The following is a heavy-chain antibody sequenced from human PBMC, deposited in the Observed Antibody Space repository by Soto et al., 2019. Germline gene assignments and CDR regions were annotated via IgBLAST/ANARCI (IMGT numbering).Heavy chain of an antibody. CDR1: GYTFTSYA. J-gene: IGHJ4*02. Sequence: GASVKVSCKASGYTFTSYAMHWVRQAPGQRLEWMGWINAGNGNTKYSQKFQGRVTITRDTSASTACMELSSLRSEDTAVYYCARFYDSSGYYFYFDSWGQGTLVTVSS. CDR2: INAGNGNT. V-gene: IGHV1-3*01. D-gene: IGHD3-22*01. CDR3: ARFYDSSGYYFYFDS.